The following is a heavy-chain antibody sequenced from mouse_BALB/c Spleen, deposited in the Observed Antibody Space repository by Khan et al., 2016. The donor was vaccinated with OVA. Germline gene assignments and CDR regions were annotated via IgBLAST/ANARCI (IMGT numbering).Heavy chain of an antibody. CDR1: GYSFTGYY. CDR2: ISCYNGAT. V-gene: IGHV1S34*01. J-gene: IGHJ2*01. CDR3: ARSGYGNYGGDY. D-gene: IGHD2-10*02. Sequence: LVKTGASVKISCKATGYSFTGYYMHWVKQSHGKSLEWIGYISCYNGATSYNQKFKGKATFTVDTSSSTAYMQFNSLTSEDSAVYYCARSGYGNYGGDYWGQGTTLTVSS.